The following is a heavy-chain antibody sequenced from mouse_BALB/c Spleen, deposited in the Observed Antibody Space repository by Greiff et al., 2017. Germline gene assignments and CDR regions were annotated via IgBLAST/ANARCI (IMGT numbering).Heavy chain of an antibody. CDR3: ARLRGAMDY. J-gene: IGHJ4*01. CDR2: IDPENGDT. V-gene: IGHV14-4*02. CDR1: GFNIKDYY. D-gene: IGHD6-5*01. Sequence: VQLQQSGAELVRSGASVKLSCTASGFNIKDYYMHWVKQRPEQGLEWIGWIDPENGDTEYAPKFQGKATMTADTSSNTAYLQLSSLTSEDTAVYYCARLRGAMDYWGQGTSVTVSS.